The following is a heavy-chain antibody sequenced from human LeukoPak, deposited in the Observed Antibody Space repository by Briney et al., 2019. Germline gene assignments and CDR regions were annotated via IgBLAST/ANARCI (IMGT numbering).Heavy chain of an antibody. CDR1: GFTFSSYG. J-gene: IGHJ4*02. V-gene: IGHV3-33*01. CDR3: ARDAPGRPRLDY. CDR2: IWYDGSNK. Sequence: GGSLRLSCAASGFTFSSYGMHWVRQAPGKGLEWVAVIWYDGSNKYYADSVKGRFTISRDNAKNSLYLQMNSLRAEDTAVYYCARDAPGRPRLDYWGQGTLVTVSS.